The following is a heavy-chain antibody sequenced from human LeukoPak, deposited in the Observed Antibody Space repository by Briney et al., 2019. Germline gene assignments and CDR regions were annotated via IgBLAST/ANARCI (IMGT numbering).Heavy chain of an antibody. CDR3: AAPELLWFGGGDWFDP. CDR1: GYTFTSHD. D-gene: IGHD3-10*01. J-gene: IGHJ5*02. CDR2: INPNSGGT. V-gene: IGHV1-2*06. Sequence: ASVKVSCKASGYTFTSHDINWVRQAPGQGLEWMGRINPNSGGTNYAQKFQGRVTMTRDTSISTAYMELSRLRSDDTAVYYCAAPELLWFGGGDWFDPWGQGTLVTVSS.